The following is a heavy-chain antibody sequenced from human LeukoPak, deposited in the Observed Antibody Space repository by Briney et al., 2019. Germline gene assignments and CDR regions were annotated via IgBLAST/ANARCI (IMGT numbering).Heavy chain of an antibody. CDR2: IWDDGDNK. CDR3: VRDYSNRWYYFDY. V-gene: IGHV3-33*01. D-gene: IGHD6-13*01. CDR1: GFTFSKFG. J-gene: IGHJ4*02. Sequence: GGSLRLSCSASGFTFSKFGMHWVRQAPGKGLEWVAVIWDDGDNKYYVDSVKGRFTISRDNSKNTLYLQMNSLRAEDTAVYYCVRDYSNRWYYFDYWGQGTLVTVSS.